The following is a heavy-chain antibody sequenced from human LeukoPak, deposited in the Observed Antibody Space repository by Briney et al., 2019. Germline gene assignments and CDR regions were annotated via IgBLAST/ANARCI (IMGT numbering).Heavy chain of an antibody. D-gene: IGHD2-2*01. J-gene: IGHJ5*02. CDR1: GFIFSSYG. CDR2: ISYDESNK. V-gene: IGHV3-30*03. CDR3: ARDSYGYHGSFDP. Sequence: GGSLRLFCAVSGFIFSSYGMHWVRQAPGNGLEWVAAISYDESNKYYADSVKGRFTISRDNSKNTVYLQMNSLSAEDTAVYYCARDSYGYHGSFDPWGQGTLVTVSS.